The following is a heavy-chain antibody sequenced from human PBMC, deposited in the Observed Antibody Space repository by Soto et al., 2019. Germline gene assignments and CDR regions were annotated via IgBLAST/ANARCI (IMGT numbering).Heavy chain of an antibody. Sequence: PSETLSLTCTVSGGSISSDYYHWTWIRQSPERGLEWIGCIHYSGSTHYNPSLKSRVTISVDTSKNQFSLKLSSVTAADTAVYYCARHVADYYYYYMDVWGKGTTVTVSS. CDR2: IHYSGST. D-gene: IGHD2-21*01. CDR3: ARHVADYYYYYMDV. V-gene: IGHV4-39*01. J-gene: IGHJ6*03. CDR1: GGSISSDYYH.